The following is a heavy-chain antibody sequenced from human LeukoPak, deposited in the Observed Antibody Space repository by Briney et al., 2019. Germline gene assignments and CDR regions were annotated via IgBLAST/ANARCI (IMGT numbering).Heavy chain of an antibody. J-gene: IGHJ3*02. D-gene: IGHD2-21*02. CDR3: TSHTGTGDAFRPFHI. V-gene: IGHV3-48*04. CDR2: INSRSSTI. CDR1: GFTFRDHW. Sequence: GGSLRLSCEASGFTFRDHWMHWVRQAPGKGLEWVSFINSRSSTIYYADSVKGRFTISRDNAKNSLYLQMNSLRAEDTAVYYCTSHTGTGDAFRPFHIWGQGTMVTVSS.